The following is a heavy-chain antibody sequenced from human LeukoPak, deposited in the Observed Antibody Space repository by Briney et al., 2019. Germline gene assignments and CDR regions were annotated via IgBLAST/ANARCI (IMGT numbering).Heavy chain of an antibody. V-gene: IGHV5-51*01. J-gene: IGHJ3*02. D-gene: IGHD6-13*01. CDR3: ARPSGDSSSWFRHDAFDI. CDR2: GDSDT. Sequence: GDSDTRYSPSFQGQVTISADKSISTAYLQWSSLKASDTAMYYCARPSGDSSSWFRHDAFDIWGQGTMVTVSS.